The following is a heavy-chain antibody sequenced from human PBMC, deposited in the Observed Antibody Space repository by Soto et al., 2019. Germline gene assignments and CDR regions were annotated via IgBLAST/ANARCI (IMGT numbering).Heavy chain of an antibody. CDR2: ISSGGGSP. CDR1: GFTFSSYA. Sequence: PGGSLRLSCAASGFTFSSYAMNWVRQAPGKGLEWVSAISSGGGSPYYADSVKGRFTISRDNSKNTLYLQMNDLRAEDTAVYFCAKGDGRIVPRQFDYWGQGTLVAVSS. J-gene: IGHJ4*02. V-gene: IGHV3-23*01. CDR3: AKGDGRIVPRQFDY. D-gene: IGHD6-6*01.